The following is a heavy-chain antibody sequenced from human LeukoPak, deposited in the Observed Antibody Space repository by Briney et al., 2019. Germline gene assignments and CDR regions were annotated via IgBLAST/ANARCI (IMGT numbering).Heavy chain of an antibody. J-gene: IGHJ5*02. CDR3: ARDRQRGSRTNWFDP. Sequence: ASVKVSCKASGYTFTSYDINWVRQATGQGLEWMGWMNPNSGNTGYAQKFQGRVTITRNTSISTTYMELSSLRSEDTAVYYCARDRQRGSRTNWFDPWGQGTLVTVSS. CDR1: GYTFTSYD. D-gene: IGHD2-15*01. V-gene: IGHV1-8*03. CDR2: MNPNSGNT.